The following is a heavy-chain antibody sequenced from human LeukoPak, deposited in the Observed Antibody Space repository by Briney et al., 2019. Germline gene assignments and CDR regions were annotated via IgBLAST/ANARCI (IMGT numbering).Heavy chain of an antibody. J-gene: IGHJ6*02. CDR1: GFSFNSYT. CDR2: ISPVSSYT. D-gene: IGHD3-10*01. V-gene: IGHV3-21*01. CDR3: VRDVSGRIGMDV. Sequence: GGSLRLSCLASGFSFNSYTMNWVREAPGQGLEWVSTISPVSSYTWYAESVKGRFTIPRDNPKNSQYFLMDSLRAEDTAVYYCVRDVSGRIGMDVWGQGTTVTVSS.